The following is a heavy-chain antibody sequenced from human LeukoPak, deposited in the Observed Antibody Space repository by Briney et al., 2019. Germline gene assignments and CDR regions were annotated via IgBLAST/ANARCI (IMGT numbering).Heavy chain of an antibody. V-gene: IGHV4-59*01. CDR2: IYYSGRT. CDR3: ARGQYYYDSSGYYYYYYYYMDV. Sequence: AETLSLTCTVSGGSISSYYWSWIRQPPGKGLEWIGYIYYSGRTNYNPSLKSRVTISVDTSKNQFSLKLSSVTAADTAVYYCARGQYYYDSSGYYYYYYYYMDVWGKGTTVTISS. CDR1: GGSISSYY. D-gene: IGHD3-22*01. J-gene: IGHJ6*03.